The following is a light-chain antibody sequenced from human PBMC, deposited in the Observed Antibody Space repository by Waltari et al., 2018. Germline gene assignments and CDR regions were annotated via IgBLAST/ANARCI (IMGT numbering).Light chain of an antibody. Sequence: QSALTPPASVSASPGQSIAIPCLGTSTDIGAYKTDSWYQQHPVKAPKLIIDDVSSRPSGVSDRFSGSRSGNTASLTISGLQAEDEADYYCSSYTSSNTLVAFGGGTKLTVL. CDR1: STDIGAYKT. CDR3: SSYTSSNTLVA. CDR2: DVS. V-gene: IGLV2-14*01. J-gene: IGLJ2*01.